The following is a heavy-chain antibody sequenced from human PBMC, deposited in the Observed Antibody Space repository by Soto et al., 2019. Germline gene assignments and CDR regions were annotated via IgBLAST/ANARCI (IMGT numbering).Heavy chain of an antibody. Sequence: QVQLQESGPGLVKPSETLSLTCTVSGGSISSYYWSWIRQPPGKGLEWIGYIYYSGSTNYNPSLXSXXXIXLDTSKPQFSLKLSSVTAADTAVYYCARRWGGTFDYWGQGTLVTVSS. D-gene: IGHD2-21*01. V-gene: IGHV4-59*01. CDR1: GGSISSYY. CDR2: IYYSGST. CDR3: ARRWGGTFDY. J-gene: IGHJ4*02.